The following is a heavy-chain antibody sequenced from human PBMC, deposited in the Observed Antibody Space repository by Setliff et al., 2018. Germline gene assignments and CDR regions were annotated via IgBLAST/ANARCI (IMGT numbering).Heavy chain of an antibody. Sequence: GGSLRLSCAASGFTFSSYSMNWVRQAPGKGLEWVSSISSSSSYIYYADSVRGRFTISRDNAKNSLYLQMNSLRAEDTAVYYCARDGYSHAFDIWGQGTMVTVSS. D-gene: IGHD2-21*01. J-gene: IGHJ3*02. CDR1: GFTFSSYS. CDR3: ARDGYSHAFDI. CDR2: ISSSSSYI. V-gene: IGHV3-21*01.